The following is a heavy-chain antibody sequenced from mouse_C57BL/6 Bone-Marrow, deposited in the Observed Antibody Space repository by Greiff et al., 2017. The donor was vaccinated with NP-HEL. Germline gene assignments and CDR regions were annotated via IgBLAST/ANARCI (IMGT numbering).Heavy chain of an antibody. CDR2: IDPSDSYT. D-gene: IGHD2-5*01. V-gene: IGHV1-50*01. J-gene: IGHJ4*01. CDR3: ARTPTIVTYYYAMDY. Sequence: VQLQQPGAELVKPGASVKLSCKASGYTFTSYWMQWVKQRPGQGLEWIGEIDPSDSYTNYNQKFKGKATLTVDTSSSTAYMQLSSLTSEDSAVYYCARTPTIVTYYYAMDYWGQGTSVTVSS. CDR1: GYTFTSYW.